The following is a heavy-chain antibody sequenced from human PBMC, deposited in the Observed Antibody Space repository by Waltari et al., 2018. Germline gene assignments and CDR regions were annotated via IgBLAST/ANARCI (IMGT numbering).Heavy chain of an antibody. CDR3: AKDAAAATAYYYYKDV. CDR1: GFTFSNSA. CDR2: ISLDGVNK. D-gene: IGHD6-13*01. Sequence: QVQLVESGGGVVQPGRSLRLSCAASGFTFSNSAMHWVRQAPGKGLEWVAVISLDGVNKDYGDSVKGRCTISTDNSKNTLYLQMNSLRAEDTAVYYCAKDAAAATAYYYYKDVWGKGTTVTISS. J-gene: IGHJ6*03. V-gene: IGHV3-30*18.